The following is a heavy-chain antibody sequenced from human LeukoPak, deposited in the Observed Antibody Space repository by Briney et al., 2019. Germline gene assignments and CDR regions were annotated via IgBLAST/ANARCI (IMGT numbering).Heavy chain of an antibody. CDR2: SDPNSGAT. CDR3: ARAKPYDNNGYSPELRY. CDR1: GYTFTSYY. Sequence: APVKVSCKASGYTFTSYYIHWLRQAPGQGFEWLGWSDPNSGATKYEHFQGGVTMTWDTSIDTAYMELTRLRSDDTAVYYCARAKPYDNNGYSPELRYWGQGTLVTVSS. V-gene: IGHV1-2*02. D-gene: IGHD3-22*01. J-gene: IGHJ4*02.